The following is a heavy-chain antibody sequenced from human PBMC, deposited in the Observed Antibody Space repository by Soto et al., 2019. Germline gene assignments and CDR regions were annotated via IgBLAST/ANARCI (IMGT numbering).Heavy chain of an antibody. CDR3: AKDYGSGSYQYYFDY. CDR2: ISWNSGSI. J-gene: IGHJ4*02. CDR1: GFTFDDYA. Sequence: GGSLRLSCAASGFTFDDYAMHWVRQAPGKGLEWVSGISWNSGSIGYADSVKGRFTISRDNAKNSLYLQMNSLRAEDTALYYCAKDYGSGSYQYYFDYWGQGTLVTVSS. D-gene: IGHD3-10*01. V-gene: IGHV3-9*01.